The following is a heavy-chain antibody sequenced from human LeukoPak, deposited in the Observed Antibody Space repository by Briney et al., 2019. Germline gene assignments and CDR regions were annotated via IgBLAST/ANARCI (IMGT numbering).Heavy chain of an antibody. CDR3: AKRVSRAPTGAFDI. D-gene: IGHD2-2*01. Sequence: QPGGSLRLSCAASGFTFSSYAMSWVRQAPGKGLEWVSVNSGSGGSTYYADSVKGRFTISRDNSKSTLYLQMNSLRAEDTAVYYCAKRVSRAPTGAFDIWGQGTLVIVSS. CDR2: NSGSGGST. CDR1: GFTFSSYA. V-gene: IGHV3-23*01. J-gene: IGHJ3*02.